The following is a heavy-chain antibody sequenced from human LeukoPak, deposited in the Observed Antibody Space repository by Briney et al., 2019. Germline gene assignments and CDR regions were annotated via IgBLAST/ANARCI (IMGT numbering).Heavy chain of an antibody. Sequence: GGSLRLSCAASGFTFINYNMNWVRQAPGKGLEWVSSVSSSSAYIYYADSVKGRFTISRDNAKNSLYLQMNSLRAEDTAVYYCARVMTTVIKAFDYWGQGTLVTVSS. CDR1: GFTFINYN. CDR3: ARVMTTVIKAFDY. D-gene: IGHD4-17*01. V-gene: IGHV3-21*01. CDR2: VSSSSAYI. J-gene: IGHJ4*02.